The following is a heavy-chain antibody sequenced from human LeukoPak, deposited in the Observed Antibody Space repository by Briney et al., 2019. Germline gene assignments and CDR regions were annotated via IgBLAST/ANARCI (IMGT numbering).Heavy chain of an antibody. Sequence: SVKVPCKASGGTFSSYAISWVRQAPGQGLEWMGRIIPILGIANYAQKFQGRVTITADKSTSTAYMELSSLRSEDTAVYYCARTPLGYCSSTSCFRGWFDPWGQGTLVTVSS. D-gene: IGHD2-2*01. CDR3: ARTPLGYCSSTSCFRGWFDP. J-gene: IGHJ5*02. CDR1: GGTFSSYA. V-gene: IGHV1-69*04. CDR2: IIPILGIA.